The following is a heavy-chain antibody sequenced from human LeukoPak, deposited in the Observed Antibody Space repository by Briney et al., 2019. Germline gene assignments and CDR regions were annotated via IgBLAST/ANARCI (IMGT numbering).Heavy chain of an antibody. V-gene: IGHV1-46*01. CDR2: INPSGGST. D-gene: IGHD3-22*01. J-gene: IGHJ4*02. CDR3: ARAFDDSSGYYYSIDY. CDR1: GSTFTSYG. Sequence: GASVKVSCKASGSTFTSYGISWVRQAPGQGLGGMGIINPSGGSTRYAQKFQGRVTMTRDMSRSTVYMELSSLRSEDTAVYYCARAFDDSSGYYYSIDYWGQGTLVTVSS.